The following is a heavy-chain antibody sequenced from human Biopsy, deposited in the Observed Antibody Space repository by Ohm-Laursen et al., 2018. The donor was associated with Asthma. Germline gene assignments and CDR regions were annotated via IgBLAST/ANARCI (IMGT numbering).Heavy chain of an antibody. D-gene: IGHD3-10*01. CDR3: ARDMGAGPNQPPSGSGSSHLYGMDV. CDR1: GFTFADYA. CDR2: ISWNSGTI. V-gene: IGHV3-9*01. Sequence: SLRLSCAASGFTFADYAMHWVRQAPGKGLEWVSGISWNSGTIGYADSVKGRFTISRDNAKNSLYLQMNSLGPEDTAVYYCARDMGAGPNQPPSGSGSSHLYGMDVWGQGTTVTVSS. J-gene: IGHJ6*02.